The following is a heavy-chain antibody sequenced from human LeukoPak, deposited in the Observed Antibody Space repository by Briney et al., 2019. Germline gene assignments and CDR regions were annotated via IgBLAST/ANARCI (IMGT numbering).Heavy chain of an antibody. CDR2: ISWNSGSI. CDR3: AKDMENGDYPPKAAFDI. Sequence: ALRLSCAASGFTFDDYAMHWVRQAPGKGLEWVSGISWNSGSIGYADSVKGRFTISRDNAKNSLYLQMNSLRAEDMALYYCAKDMENGDYPPKAAFDIWGQGTMVTVSS. V-gene: IGHV3-9*03. D-gene: IGHD4-17*01. CDR1: GFTFDDYA. J-gene: IGHJ3*02.